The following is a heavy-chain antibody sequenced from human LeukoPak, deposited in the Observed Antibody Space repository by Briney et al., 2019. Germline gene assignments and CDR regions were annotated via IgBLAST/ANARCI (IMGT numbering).Heavy chain of an antibody. CDR1: GVSISNNDYY. CDR2: ISYSGST. V-gene: IGHV4-39*07. CDR3: VRDRDRFNWAAQKHWFDP. Sequence: PSQTLSLTCTVSGVSISNNDYYWGWIRQPPGEGLEWIGSISYSGSTFYNPSRQSRISMSMDTSKNQFSLKLRSVTAADTAMYYCVRDRDRFNWAAQKHWFDPWGQGTLVTVSS. J-gene: IGHJ5*02. D-gene: IGHD2-21*01.